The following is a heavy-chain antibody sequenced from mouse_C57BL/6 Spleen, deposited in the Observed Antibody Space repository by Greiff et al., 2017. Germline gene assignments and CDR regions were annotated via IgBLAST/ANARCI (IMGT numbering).Heavy chain of an antibody. Sequence: VQLQQSGPELVKPGASVKIPCKASGYTFTDYNMDWVKQSHGKSLEWIGDINPNNGGTIYNQKFTGKATLTVDKSSSTADMKLRSLTSEDTAVSYCARKGRLHWYFDVWGTGTTVTVSS. J-gene: IGHJ1*03. CDR1: GYTFTDYN. V-gene: IGHV1-18*01. CDR3: ARKGRLHWYFDV. CDR2: INPNNGGT.